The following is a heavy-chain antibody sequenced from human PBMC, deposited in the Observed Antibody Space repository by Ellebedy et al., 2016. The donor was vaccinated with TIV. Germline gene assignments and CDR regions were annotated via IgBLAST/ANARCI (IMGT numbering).Heavy chain of an antibody. CDR2: ITGSNGNT. CDR3: AREGAFDSGGYYELFDH. D-gene: IGHD3-22*01. J-gene: IGHJ4*02. CDR1: GYSFSNYT. Sequence: ASVKVSXXASGYSFSNYTIVWVRQAPGQGLEWMGWITGSNGNTNYAQNLQGRVTMTTDTSTNTAYMELRGLRSDDTAVYYCAREGAFDSGGYYELFDHWGQGTLVTVSS. V-gene: IGHV1-18*01.